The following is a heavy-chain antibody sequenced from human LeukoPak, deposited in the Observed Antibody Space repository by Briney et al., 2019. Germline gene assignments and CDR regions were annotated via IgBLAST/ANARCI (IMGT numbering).Heavy chain of an antibody. D-gene: IGHD6-13*01. Sequence: PGGSLRLSCAASGFTFSSYAMHWVRQAPGKGLEWVAVISYDGSNKYYADSVKGRFTISGDNSKNTLYLQMNSLRAEDTAVYYCARDPGIAAAGTFDYWGQGTLVTVSS. J-gene: IGHJ4*02. V-gene: IGHV3-30*04. CDR3: ARDPGIAAAGTFDY. CDR1: GFTFSSYA. CDR2: ISYDGSNK.